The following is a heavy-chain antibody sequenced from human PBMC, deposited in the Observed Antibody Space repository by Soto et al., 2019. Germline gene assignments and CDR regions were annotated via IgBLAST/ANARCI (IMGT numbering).Heavy chain of an antibody. D-gene: IGHD5-18*01. CDR2: ISYSGTT. J-gene: IGHJ5*02. CDR1: GGSISSNIYY. CDR3: ARGRGYSYGLDP. V-gene: IGHV4-30-4*08. Sequence: SETLSLTCTVSGGSISSNIYYWGWIRQPPGEGLEWIGFISYSGTTSYSPSLKSRVAISLDTSKNQFSLSLSSVTAADTAVYYCARGRGYSYGLDPWGQGTLVTVSS.